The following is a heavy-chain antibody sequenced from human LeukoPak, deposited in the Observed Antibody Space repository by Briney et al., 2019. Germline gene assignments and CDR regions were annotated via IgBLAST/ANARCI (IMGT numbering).Heavy chain of an antibody. CDR3: ARVDYYDSSGYYSGPLGY. J-gene: IGHJ4*02. CDR2: IYYSGST. V-gene: IGHV4-31*03. Sequence: PSQTLSLTCTVSAGSISRGGYCWSWIRQHPGKGLEWTGYIYYSGSTYYNPSLKSRVTISVDTSKNQFSLKLSSVTAADTAVYYCARVDYYDSSGYYSGPLGYWGQGTLVTVSS. CDR1: AGSISRGGYC. D-gene: IGHD3-22*01.